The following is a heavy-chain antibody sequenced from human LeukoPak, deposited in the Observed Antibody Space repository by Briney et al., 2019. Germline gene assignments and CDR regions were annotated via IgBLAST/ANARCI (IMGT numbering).Heavy chain of an antibody. CDR2: IWFDGSNK. J-gene: IGHJ6*03. CDR3: ASTRTGISSYYFYYMDV. Sequence: PGGSLRLSCGASGFTFRDCGMHWVRQAPGKGLEWVSNIWFDGSNKYYAESVKGRFSISRDNSKNTLYLQMNGLRPDDTAVYYCASTRTGISSYYFYYMDVWGKGTTVIVSS. D-gene: IGHD3-10*01. V-gene: IGHV3-33*01. CDR1: GFTFRDCG.